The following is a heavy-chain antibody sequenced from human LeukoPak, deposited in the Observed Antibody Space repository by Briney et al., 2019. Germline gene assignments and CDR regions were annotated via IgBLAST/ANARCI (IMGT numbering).Heavy chain of an antibody. D-gene: IGHD1-14*01. CDR1: GFTFSSYD. J-gene: IGHJ3*02. Sequence: GGSLRLSCGASGFTFSSYDMTWVRQAPGKGLEWVSGIYGRGGTTYYADSVKGRFIVSRDNSKNSLSLQMNSLRAEDTAVYYCAKSWWYSRAPDAFDIWGQGTMVTVSS. V-gene: IGHV3-23*01. CDR2: IYGRGGTT. CDR3: AKSWWYSRAPDAFDI.